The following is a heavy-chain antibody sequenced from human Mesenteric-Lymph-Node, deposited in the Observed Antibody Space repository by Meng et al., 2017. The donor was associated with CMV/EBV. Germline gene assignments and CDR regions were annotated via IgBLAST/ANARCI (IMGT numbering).Heavy chain of an antibody. CDR2: IRYDGVNK. V-gene: IGHV3-30*02. J-gene: IGHJ4*02. CDR3: VRGDNSGWPIFDY. D-gene: IGHD6-25*01. CDR1: QFTFSSYD. Sequence: GESLKISCAASQFTFSSYDIHWVRQAPGKGLEWVAFIRYDGVNKYYADSVKGRFTISRDNSKNTLSLQMNSLRGEDTGVYYCVRGDNSGWPIFDYWGQGTLVTVSS.